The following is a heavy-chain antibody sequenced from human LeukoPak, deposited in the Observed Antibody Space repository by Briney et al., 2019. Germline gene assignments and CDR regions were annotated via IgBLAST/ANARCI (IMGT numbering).Heavy chain of an antibody. CDR3: GKQGLDY. J-gene: IGHJ4*02. D-gene: IGHD4-23*01. CDR1: GFTFSSDA. V-gene: IGHV3-30*04. Sequence: GGSLRLSCVASGFTFSSDAMHWVRQAPGKGLEWVAVISYDGKEKYHADSVKGRFTISRDNSKNTLYLQMNSLRAEDTAVYYCGKQGLDYWGQGTLVTVSS. CDR2: ISYDGKEK.